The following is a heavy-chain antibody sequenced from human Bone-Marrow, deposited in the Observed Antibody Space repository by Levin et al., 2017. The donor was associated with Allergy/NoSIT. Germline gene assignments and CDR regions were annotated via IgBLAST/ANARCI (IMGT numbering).Heavy chain of an antibody. CDR3: GNANIVVVPAATPPPFDP. D-gene: IGHD2-2*01. J-gene: IGHJ5*02. Sequence: LSLTCAASGFTFSSYGMHWVRQAPGKGLEWVAVISYDGSNKYYADSVKGRFTISRDNSKNTLYLQMNSLRAEDTAVYYCGNANIVVVPAATPPPFDPWGQGTLVTVSS. CDR2: ISYDGSNK. CDR1: GFTFSSYG. V-gene: IGHV3-30*03.